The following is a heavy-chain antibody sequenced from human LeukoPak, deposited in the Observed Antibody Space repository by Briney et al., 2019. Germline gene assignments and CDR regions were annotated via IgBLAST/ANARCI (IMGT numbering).Heavy chain of an antibody. V-gene: IGHV1-2*02. Sequence: GASVKVSCKASGYTFTGYYMHWVRQAPGQGLEWMGWINPNSGGTNYAQKFQGRVTMTRDTSISTAYMELSRLRSDDTAVYYCARGQYSSSVGWFDPWGQGTLVTVSS. CDR3: ARGQYSSSVGWFDP. CDR2: INPNSGGT. J-gene: IGHJ5*02. CDR1: GYTFTGYY. D-gene: IGHD6-13*01.